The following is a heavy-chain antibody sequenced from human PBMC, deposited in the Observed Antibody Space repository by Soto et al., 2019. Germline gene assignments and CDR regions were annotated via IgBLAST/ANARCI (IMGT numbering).Heavy chain of an antibody. CDR1: GGSISSSNW. J-gene: IGHJ6*02. V-gene: IGHV4-4*02. D-gene: IGHD6-13*01. CDR3: ARGAAAATDYYYYGMDA. CDR2: IYHSGST. Sequence: SETLSLTCAVSGGSISSSNWWSWVRQPPGKGLEWIGEIYHSGSTNYNPSLKSRVTISVDKSKNQFSLKLSSVTAADTAVYYCARGAAAATDYYYYGMDAWGQGTTVTVSS.